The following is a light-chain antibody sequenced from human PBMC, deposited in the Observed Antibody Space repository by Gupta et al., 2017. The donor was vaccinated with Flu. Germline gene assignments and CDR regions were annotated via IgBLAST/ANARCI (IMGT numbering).Light chain of an antibody. Sequence: GSVSTSFYAGWYQLAPGQPPRPLIYNTHFRSSGVPDRFSGSILGNKAVLTSTGAQADDECDYYCVLNMGSCTPWVFGGGTKLTVL. CDR3: VLNMGSCTPWV. V-gene: IGLV8-61*01. CDR2: NTH. CDR1: GSVSTSFY. J-gene: IGLJ3*02.